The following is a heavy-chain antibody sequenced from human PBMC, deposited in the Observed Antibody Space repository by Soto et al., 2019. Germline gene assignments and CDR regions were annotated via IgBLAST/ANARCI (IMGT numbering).Heavy chain of an antibody. Sequence: QVQLQESGPGLVKPSETLSLTCTVSGGSISSYYWSWIRQPAGKGLEWIGRIYTSGSTNYNPSLKSRVTMSVDTSKNHFSLKLSSVTAADTAVYYCAREGVDGDYVGTFDYWGQGTLVTVSS. V-gene: IGHV4-4*07. J-gene: IGHJ4*02. CDR3: AREGVDGDYVGTFDY. D-gene: IGHD4-17*01. CDR1: GGSISSYY. CDR2: IYTSGST.